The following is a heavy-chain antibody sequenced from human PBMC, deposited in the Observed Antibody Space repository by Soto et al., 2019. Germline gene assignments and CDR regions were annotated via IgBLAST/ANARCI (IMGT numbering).Heavy chain of an antibody. CDR1: GGSISSGDYY. Sequence: SETLSLTCTVSGGSISSGDYYWSWIRQPPGKGLEWIGYIYYSGSTYYNPSLKSRVTISVDTSKNQFSLKLSSVTAADTAVYYCARLLFLEWLFYGMDVWGQGTTVTVSS. V-gene: IGHV4-30-4*01. CDR3: ARLLFLEWLFYGMDV. J-gene: IGHJ6*02. CDR2: IYYSGST. D-gene: IGHD3-3*01.